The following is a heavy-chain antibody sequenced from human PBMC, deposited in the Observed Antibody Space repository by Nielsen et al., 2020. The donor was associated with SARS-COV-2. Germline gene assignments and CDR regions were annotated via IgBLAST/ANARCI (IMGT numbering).Heavy chain of an antibody. CDR3: AKDGVVRGDALDL. CDR2: VCASGGST. J-gene: IGHJ3*01. V-gene: IGHV3-23*01. D-gene: IGHD2-8*01. Sequence: GESLKISCAASGFTFNIYAMAWVRRAPGKGLQWVTGVCASGGSTYYTDSVKGRFSISRDNSKNTLFLQMHSLRVEDTALYYCAKDGVVRGDALDLWGQGTMVTVSS. CDR1: GFTFNIYA.